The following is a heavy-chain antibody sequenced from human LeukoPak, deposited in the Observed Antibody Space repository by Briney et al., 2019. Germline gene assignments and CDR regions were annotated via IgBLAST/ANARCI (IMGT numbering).Heavy chain of an antibody. CDR3: ARDGSTSCLDY. Sequence: GGSLRLSCAASGFTFSSYWMSWVRQAPGKGLEWVANIKQDGSEKYYVDSMKGRFTISRDNAKNSLYLQMNSLRAEDTAVYYCARDGSTSCLDYWGQGTLVTVSS. V-gene: IGHV3-7*01. D-gene: IGHD2-2*01. J-gene: IGHJ4*02. CDR1: GFTFSSYW. CDR2: IKQDGSEK.